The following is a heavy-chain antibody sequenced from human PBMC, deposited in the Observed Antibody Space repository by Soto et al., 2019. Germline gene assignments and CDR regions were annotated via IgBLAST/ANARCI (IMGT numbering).Heavy chain of an antibody. J-gene: IGHJ4*02. CDR3: GRDAGRRFDY. CDR2: MNRDGSEK. Sequence: EVQLVESGGGLVQPGGSLRLSCAASGFTFSRYWMTWARQAPGKGLEWVASMNRDGSEKRYVDSVEGRFTISRDNAKNSLFLQMNSLSPDDTAVYYCGRDAGRRFDYWGQGSLVTVYS. D-gene: IGHD6-13*01. V-gene: IGHV3-7*01. CDR1: GFTFSRYW.